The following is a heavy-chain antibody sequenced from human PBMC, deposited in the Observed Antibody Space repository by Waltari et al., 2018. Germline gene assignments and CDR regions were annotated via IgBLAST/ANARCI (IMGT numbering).Heavy chain of an antibody. V-gene: IGHV1-69*13. J-gene: IGHJ4*02. CDR1: GGTFRSYA. CDR2: IIPIFGTA. D-gene: IGHD3-10*01. Sequence: QVQLVQSGAEVKKPGSSVKVSCKASGGTFRSYAISWVRQAPGQGLEWMGGIIPIFGTANYAQKCQGRVTITADESTSTAYMELSSLRSEDTAVYYCARGERITLVQGVIAYFDYWGQGTLVTVSS. CDR3: ARGERITLVQGVIAYFDY.